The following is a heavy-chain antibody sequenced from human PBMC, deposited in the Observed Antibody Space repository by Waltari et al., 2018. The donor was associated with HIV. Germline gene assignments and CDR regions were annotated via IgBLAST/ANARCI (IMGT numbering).Heavy chain of an antibody. CDR3: APDVSGMVRAYSFYSLDV. CDR1: GHTLSELS. D-gene: IGHD3-10*01. Sequence: QVQLVQSGAEVKNPGASVKVSCKVSGHTLSELSMNWVRKVPGKGLEWLGNVGPEEVETIAAQKFQGRVTLTEATSSAPAYIGLSSLTSGDPAVYYCAPDVSGMVRAYSFYSLDVWGQGTTVTVSS. V-gene: IGHV1-24*01. J-gene: IGHJ6*02. CDR2: VGPEEVET.